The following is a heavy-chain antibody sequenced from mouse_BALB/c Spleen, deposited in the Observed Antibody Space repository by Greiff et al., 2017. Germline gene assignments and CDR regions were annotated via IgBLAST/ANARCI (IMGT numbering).Heavy chain of an antibody. Sequence: EVQVVESGPGLVKPSQSLSLTCSVTGYSITSGYYWNWIRQFPGNKLEWMGYISYDGSNNYNPSLKNRISITRDTSKNQFFLKLNSVTTEDTATYYCARESGYYGSSYDYAMDYWGQGTSVTVSS. V-gene: IGHV3-6*02. J-gene: IGHJ4*01. CDR1: GYSITSGYY. CDR3: ARESGYYGSSYDYAMDY. D-gene: IGHD1-1*01. CDR2: ISYDGSN.